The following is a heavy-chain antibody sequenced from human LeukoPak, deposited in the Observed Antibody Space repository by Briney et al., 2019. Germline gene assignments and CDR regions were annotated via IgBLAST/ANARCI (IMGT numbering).Heavy chain of an antibody. Sequence: GGSLRLSCIASGFTFSSYWIRWVRQAPGKGLEWVSSISTSSTYIFYADSVKGRFTISRDNAKNSLYLQMNSLRADDTAVYYCATGKHYYDSSGYYFYYFDYWGQGTLVTVSS. V-gene: IGHV3-21*01. J-gene: IGHJ4*02. CDR1: GFTFSSYW. D-gene: IGHD3-22*01. CDR3: ATGKHYYDSSGYYFYYFDY. CDR2: ISTSSTYI.